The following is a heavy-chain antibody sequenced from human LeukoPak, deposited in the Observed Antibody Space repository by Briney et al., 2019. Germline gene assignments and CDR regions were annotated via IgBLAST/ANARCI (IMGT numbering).Heavy chain of an antibody. Sequence: PSETLSLTCTVSGGSTSSGSYYWRWLRQPAGKGLEWIGRIYTSGSTNYNPSLKSRVTISVDTSKNQCSLKLSSVTAADTAVYYCARDYYDSSGYYFYWGQGTLVTVSS. CDR3: ARDYYDSSGYYFY. CDR2: IYTSGST. CDR1: GGSTSSGSYY. J-gene: IGHJ4*02. D-gene: IGHD3-22*01. V-gene: IGHV4-61*02.